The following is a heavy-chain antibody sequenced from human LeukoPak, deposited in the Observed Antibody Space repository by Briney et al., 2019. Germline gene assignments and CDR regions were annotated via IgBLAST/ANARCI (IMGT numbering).Heavy chain of an antibody. J-gene: IGHJ4*02. CDR3: ARDSGIDY. V-gene: IGHV3-21*01. CDR1: GFTFSTYS. Sequence: GGSLRLSCAASGFTFSTYSMNWVRQAPGKGLEWVSFISSSSSYIYYADSVKGRFTISGDNAKNSLYLQMNSLRAEDTAVYYCARDSGIDYWGQGTLVTVSS. CDR2: ISSSSSYI.